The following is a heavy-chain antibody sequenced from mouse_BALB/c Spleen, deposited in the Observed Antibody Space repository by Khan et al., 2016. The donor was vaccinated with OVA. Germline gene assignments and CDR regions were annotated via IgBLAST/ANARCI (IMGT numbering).Heavy chain of an antibody. CDR2: ISYSRTT. Sequence: VQLKQPGPGLVKPSQSLSLTCTFTGYSITSDYAWNWIRQFPGNKLEWMGYISYSRTTSSNPPLKSRISVTRDTSTNQFFLQLHSVTADDVATYYGARSSSWGRDYWGQGTPLTVSS. CDR1: GYSITSDYA. CDR3: ARSSSWGRDY. V-gene: IGHV3-2*02. J-gene: IGHJ2*01.